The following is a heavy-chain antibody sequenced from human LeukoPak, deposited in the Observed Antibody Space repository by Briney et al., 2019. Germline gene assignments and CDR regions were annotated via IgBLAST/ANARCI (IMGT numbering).Heavy chain of an antibody. CDR2: IYYSGST. CDR3: ARGSAASLAFDY. Sequence: KPSETLSLTCTASGGSISSSSYYWGWIRQPPGKGLEWIGSIYYSGSTYYNPSLKSRVTISVDTSKNQFSLKLSSVTAADTAVYYCARGSAASLAFDYWGQGTLVTASS. CDR1: GGSISSSSYY. V-gene: IGHV4-39*07. J-gene: IGHJ4*02.